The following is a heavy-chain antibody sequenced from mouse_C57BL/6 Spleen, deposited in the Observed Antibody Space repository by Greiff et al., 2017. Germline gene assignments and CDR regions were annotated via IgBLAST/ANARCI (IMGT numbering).Heavy chain of an antibody. V-gene: IGHV1-26*01. J-gene: IGHJ4*01. CDR2: INPNNGGT. CDR1: GYTFTDYY. D-gene: IGHD2-2*01. CDR3: ARRRWLRAMDD. Sequence: VQLQQSGPELVKPGASVKISCKASGYTFTDYYLHWVKQSPGQSLEWIGDINPNNGGTSYNQKFKGKATLTVDKSSSTAYMELRSLTSEDSAVYYCARRRWLRAMDDWGKGTSVTVSS.